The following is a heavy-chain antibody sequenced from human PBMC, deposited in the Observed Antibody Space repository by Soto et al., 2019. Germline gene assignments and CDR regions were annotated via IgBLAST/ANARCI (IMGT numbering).Heavy chain of an antibody. J-gene: IGHJ5*02. Sequence: ASVKVSCKVSGYTLTELSMHWVRQAPGKGLEWMGGFGPEDGETIYAQKFQGRVTMTEDTSTDTAYMELSSLGSEDTAVYYCATEGYGGNNWFDPWGQGTLVTVSS. CDR2: FGPEDGET. V-gene: IGHV1-24*01. CDR3: ATEGYGGNNWFDP. CDR1: GYTLTELS. D-gene: IGHD4-17*01.